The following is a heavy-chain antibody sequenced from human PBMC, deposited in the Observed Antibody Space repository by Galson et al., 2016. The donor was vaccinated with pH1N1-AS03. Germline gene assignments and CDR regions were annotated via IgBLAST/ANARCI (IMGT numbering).Heavy chain of an antibody. J-gene: IGHJ4*02. CDR2: IYRTGST. CDR1: GGSIMSTNW. CDR3: ARVDLTFYSGPADSSYLDY. Sequence: ETLSLTCTVSGGSIMSTNWWSWVRQPPGKGLEWIGEIYRTGSTNYNPSLKSRVTMSIEKSKNQFSLRLSSVTAADTAIYSCARVDLTFYSGPADSSYLDYWGQGTLVTVSS. V-gene: IGHV4-4*01. D-gene: IGHD3-10*01.